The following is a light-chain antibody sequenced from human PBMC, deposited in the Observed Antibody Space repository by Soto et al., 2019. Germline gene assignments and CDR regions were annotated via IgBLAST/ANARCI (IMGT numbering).Light chain of an antibody. Sequence: QSALTQPASVSGSPGQPITISCTGTSSDVGSYNLVSWYQQHPGKAPKLMIYEVSKRPSGVSNRFSGSKSGDTASLTISGLQAEDEADYYCCSDAGSFYVFGTGNKVTVL. CDR1: SSDVGSYNL. J-gene: IGLJ1*01. CDR3: CSDAGSFYV. V-gene: IGLV2-23*02. CDR2: EVS.